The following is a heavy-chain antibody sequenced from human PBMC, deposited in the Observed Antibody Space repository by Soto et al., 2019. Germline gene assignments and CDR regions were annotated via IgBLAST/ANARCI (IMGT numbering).Heavy chain of an antibody. V-gene: IGHV3-30-3*01. J-gene: IGHJ6*02. Sequence: GGSLRLSCAASGFNFSSYAMHWVRQTPGKGLEWVAVISYDGGDKYYADSVKGRFTISRNNSKNTLYLQMNSLRSEDTAVYYCARSTAMPYYGGMDVWGQGTTVTVSS. CDR3: ARSTAMPYYGGMDV. D-gene: IGHD5-18*01. CDR1: GFNFSSYA. CDR2: ISYDGGDK.